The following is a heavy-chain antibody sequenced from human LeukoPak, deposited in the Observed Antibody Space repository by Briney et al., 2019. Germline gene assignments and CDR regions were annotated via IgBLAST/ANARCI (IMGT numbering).Heavy chain of an antibody. D-gene: IGHD2-15*01. J-gene: IGHJ4*02. CDR1: GFTFSDYY. CDR3: ARDPCPFCS. Sequence: MAGGSLRLSCAASGFTFSDYYMSWIRQSPGKGLEWVSYMSSSGSTIYYADSLKGRFTISRDNAKKSLYPQMNSLRAEDTAVYYCARDPCPFCSWGQGTLVTVSS. CDR2: MSSSGSTI. V-gene: IGHV3-11*04.